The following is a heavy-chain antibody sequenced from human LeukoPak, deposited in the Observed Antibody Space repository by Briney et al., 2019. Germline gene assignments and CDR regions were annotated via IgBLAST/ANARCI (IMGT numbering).Heavy chain of an antibody. CDR2: INHSGST. D-gene: IGHD5-18*01. CDR3: ARRGGYSYGNFDY. V-gene: IGHV4-34*01. Sequence: KPSETLSLTCAVYGGSFSGYYWSWIRQPPGKGLEWIGEINHSGSTNYNPSLKSRVTISVDTSKNQFSLKLSSVTAADTAVYYCARRGGYSYGNFDYWGQGTLVTVSS. J-gene: IGHJ4*02. CDR1: GGSFSGYY.